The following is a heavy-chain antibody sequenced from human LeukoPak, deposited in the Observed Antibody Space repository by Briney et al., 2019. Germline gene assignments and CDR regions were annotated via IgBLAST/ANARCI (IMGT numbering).Heavy chain of an antibody. CDR3: ARVGYCSTTSCYWRAFDY. D-gene: IGHD2-2*01. Sequence: ASVKVSCKASGYTFTSYDINWVRQATGQGLEWMGWMNPNSGNTGYAQKFQGRVTITRNTSISTAYMELSSLRSEDTAVYYCARVGYCSTTSCYWRAFDYWGQGTLDTVSS. V-gene: IGHV1-8*03. CDR2: MNPNSGNT. J-gene: IGHJ4*02. CDR1: GYTFTSYD.